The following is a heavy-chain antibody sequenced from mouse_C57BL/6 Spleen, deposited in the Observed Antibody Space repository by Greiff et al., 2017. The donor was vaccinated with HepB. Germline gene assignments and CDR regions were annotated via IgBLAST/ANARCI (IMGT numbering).Heavy chain of an antibody. V-gene: IGHV3-6*01. Sequence: EVQLQESGPGLVKPSQSLSLTCSVTGYSITSGYYWNWIRQFPGNKREWMGYISYDGSNNYNPSLKNRISITRDTSKNQFFVKLNSVTTEDTATYYCARDPANYYGNSYPIDYWGQGTTLTVSS. J-gene: IGHJ2*01. D-gene: IGHD1-1*01. CDR1: GYSITSGYY. CDR2: ISYDGSN. CDR3: ARDPANYYGNSYPIDY.